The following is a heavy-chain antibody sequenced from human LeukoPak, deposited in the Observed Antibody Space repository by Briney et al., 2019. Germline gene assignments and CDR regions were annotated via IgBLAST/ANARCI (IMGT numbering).Heavy chain of an antibody. J-gene: IGHJ5*02. V-gene: IGHV3-74*03. CDR3: VRAGRIAVAGHNRFDP. Sequence: GGSLRLSCAAAGFTFSQYWMYWVRQAPGKGLVWVSRINSDASSTTYGDSVKGRFTISGDNAKNTVYLQMNSLRAEDTAVYYCVRAGRIAVAGHNRFDPWGQGTLVTVSS. D-gene: IGHD6-19*01. CDR2: INSDASST. CDR1: GFTFSQYW.